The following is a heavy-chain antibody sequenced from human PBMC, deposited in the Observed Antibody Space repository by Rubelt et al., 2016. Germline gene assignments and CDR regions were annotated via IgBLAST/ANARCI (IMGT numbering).Heavy chain of an antibody. CDR1: GFQFSDWT. D-gene: IGHD3-16*01. V-gene: IGHV3-23*01. Sequence: EIQLLASGGDSVQPGGSLRLSCAASGFQFSDWTMNWVRQAPGRGVEWVSTITHKEPKTYYADSEKGQATGSRDNYKSMVNLQLDRLTTEDTAIYYCAKDEHFGGLTFDPRCQGALVTVSS. CDR2: ITHKEPKT. CDR3: AKDEHFGGLTFDP. J-gene: IGHJ5*02.